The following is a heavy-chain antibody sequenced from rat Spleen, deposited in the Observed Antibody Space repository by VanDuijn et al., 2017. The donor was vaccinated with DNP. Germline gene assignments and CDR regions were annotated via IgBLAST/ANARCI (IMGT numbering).Heavy chain of an antibody. CDR3: TRDPDY. J-gene: IGHJ2*01. Sequence: EVQLVESGGGLVQPGRSLKLSCVVSGFTINNYWMSWIRQAPGKGLEWVATITETGGNIYYPDSVKGRFTISRANAQNTLFLQMNSLRSEDTATYYCTRDPDYWGQGVMVTVSS. V-gene: IGHV5-31*01. CDR1: GFTINNYW. CDR2: ITETGGNI.